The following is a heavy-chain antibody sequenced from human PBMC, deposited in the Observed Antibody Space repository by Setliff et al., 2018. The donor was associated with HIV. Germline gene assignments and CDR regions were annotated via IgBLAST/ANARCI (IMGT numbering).Heavy chain of an antibody. J-gene: IGHJ3*02. CDR1: GFTVRSNY. V-gene: IGHV3-66*01. CDR3: ARDQGIAAAGDDAFDI. Sequence: PGGSLRLSCSVSGFTVRSNYMSWDRQAPGKGLEWVSVIYRTGNTYYADSVKGRFTISRDNAKNSLYLQMNSLRAEDTAVYYCARDQGIAAAGDDAFDIWGQGTMVTVSS. D-gene: IGHD6-13*01. CDR2: IYRTGNT.